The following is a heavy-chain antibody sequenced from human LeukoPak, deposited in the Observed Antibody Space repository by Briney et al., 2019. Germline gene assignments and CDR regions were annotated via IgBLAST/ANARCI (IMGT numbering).Heavy chain of an antibody. J-gene: IGHJ4*02. Sequence: PGGSLRLSCASSGFTFSFYWMHWVRQAPGKGLVWVSRINNDGRSTSYAGSVKGRFTISRDNFKNTLSLQMNSLRAEDTAVYYCAKEAATSQIDYWGQGTLVTVSS. CDR3: AKEAATSQIDY. CDR2: INNDGRST. D-gene: IGHD6-25*01. CDR1: GFTFSFYW. V-gene: IGHV3-74*01.